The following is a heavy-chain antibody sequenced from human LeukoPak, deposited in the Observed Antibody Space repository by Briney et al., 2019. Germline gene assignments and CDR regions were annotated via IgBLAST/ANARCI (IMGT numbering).Heavy chain of an antibody. Sequence: SETLSLTCTVSGGSISSSNYCWGWIRQPPGKGLEWIGCICYSGSTYYNPSLKSRATISVDTSKNQFSLKLSSVTAADTAVYYCARRDPSHYSSSSFDYWGQGTLVTVSS. CDR3: ARRDPSHYSSSSFDY. CDR1: GGSISSSNYC. CDR2: ICYSGST. D-gene: IGHD6-13*01. J-gene: IGHJ4*02. V-gene: IGHV4-39*01.